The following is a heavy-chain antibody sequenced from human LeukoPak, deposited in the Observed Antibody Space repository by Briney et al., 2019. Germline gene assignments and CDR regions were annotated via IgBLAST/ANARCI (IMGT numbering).Heavy chain of an antibody. Sequence: GGSLRLSCAASGFTFSSYSMNWVRQAPGKGLEWVSSISSSSSYIYYADSVKGRFTISRDNAKNSLYLQMNSLRAEDTAVYYCARIRNNFYYDSSGGAHAFDIWGQGTMVTVSS. D-gene: IGHD3-22*01. V-gene: IGHV3-21*01. J-gene: IGHJ3*02. CDR2: ISSSSSYI. CDR1: GFTFSSYS. CDR3: ARIRNNFYYDSSGGAHAFDI.